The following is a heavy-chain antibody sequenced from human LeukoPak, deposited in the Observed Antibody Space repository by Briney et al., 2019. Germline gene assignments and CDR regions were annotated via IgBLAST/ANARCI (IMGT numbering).Heavy chain of an antibody. J-gene: IGHJ4*02. CDR3: AMRYYYDSSGYPHAFDY. V-gene: IGHV5-51*01. CDR1: GYSFTSYW. D-gene: IGHD3-22*01. CDR2: IYPGDSDT. Sequence: GESLKISCKGSGYSFTSYWIGWVRQMPGKGLEWMGIIYPGDSDTRYSPSFQGQVTISADKSISTAYLQWSSLKASDTAMYYCAMRYYYDSSGYPHAFDYWGQGTLVTVSS.